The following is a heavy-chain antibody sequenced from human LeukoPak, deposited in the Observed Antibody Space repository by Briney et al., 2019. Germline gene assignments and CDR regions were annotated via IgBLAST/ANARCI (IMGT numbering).Heavy chain of an antibody. Sequence: GGSLRLSCAASGFTFSSYAMSWVRQAPGKGLEWVSAISGSGGSTYYADSVKRRFTISRDNSKSTLYLQMNSLRAEDTAVYYCAKWTDIVVVVAATTIDYWGQGTLVTVSS. D-gene: IGHD2-15*01. CDR2: ISGSGGST. V-gene: IGHV3-23*01. CDR3: AKWTDIVVVVAATTIDY. J-gene: IGHJ4*02. CDR1: GFTFSSYA.